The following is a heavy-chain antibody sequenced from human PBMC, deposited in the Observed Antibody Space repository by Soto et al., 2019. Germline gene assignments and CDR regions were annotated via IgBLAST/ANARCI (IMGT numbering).Heavy chain of an antibody. D-gene: IGHD2-2*01. CDR3: ARTAGYVYQLLFNY. CDR1: GGSISSGDYY. J-gene: IGHJ4*02. Sequence: SETLSLTCTVSGGSISSGDYYWSWIRQPPGKGLEWIGYIYYSGSTSYSPSLKSRLTISLDTSKNQFSLNLSSVTAADTAVYYCARTAGYVYQLLFNYWGQGTLVTVSS. V-gene: IGHV4-30-4*01. CDR2: IYYSGST.